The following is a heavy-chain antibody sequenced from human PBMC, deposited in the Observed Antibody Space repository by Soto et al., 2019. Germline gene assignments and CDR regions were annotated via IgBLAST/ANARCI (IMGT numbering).Heavy chain of an antibody. CDR2: IYYSGST. Sequence: SETLSLTCTVSGGSVSRGSYYWSWIRQPPGKGLEWIGYIYYSGSTNNNPSLKSRVPISVDTSKNQFSLKLSSGTAADTAVYYCARVRGIAASPTFDYWGQGTLVTVSS. J-gene: IGHJ4*02. CDR1: GGSVSRGSYY. CDR3: ARVRGIAASPTFDY. D-gene: IGHD6-13*01. V-gene: IGHV4-61*01.